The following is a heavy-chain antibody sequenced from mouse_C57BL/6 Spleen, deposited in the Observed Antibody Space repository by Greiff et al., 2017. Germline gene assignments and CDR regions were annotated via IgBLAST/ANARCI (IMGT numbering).Heavy chain of an antibody. CDR1: GFSLTSYA. J-gene: IGHJ2*01. CDR3: ARVYYDYDNYFDY. CDR2: IWTGGGT. D-gene: IGHD2-4*01. Sequence: VQVVESGPGLVAPSQSLSITCTVSGFSLTSYAISWVRQPTGKGLEWLGVIWTGGGTNYNSALKSRLSISKDNSKSQVFLKMNSLQTDDTARYYCARVYYDYDNYFDYWGQGTTLTVSS. V-gene: IGHV2-9-1*01.